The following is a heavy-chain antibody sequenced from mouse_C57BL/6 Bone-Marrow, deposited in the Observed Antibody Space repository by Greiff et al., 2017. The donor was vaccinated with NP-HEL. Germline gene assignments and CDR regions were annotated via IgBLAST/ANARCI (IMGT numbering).Heavy chain of an antibody. D-gene: IGHD1-1*01. V-gene: IGHV1-47*01. Sequence: QVQLQQSGAELVKPGASVKMSCKASGYTFTTYSIEWMKQNHGKSLEWIGNFHPYNDDTKYNEKFKGKATLTVEKSSSTAYLELSRLTSDDSAVYYCARKDSITTVVATDFDVWGTGTTVTVSS. CDR1: GYTFTTYS. J-gene: IGHJ1*03. CDR3: ARKDSITTVVATDFDV. CDR2: FHPYNDDT.